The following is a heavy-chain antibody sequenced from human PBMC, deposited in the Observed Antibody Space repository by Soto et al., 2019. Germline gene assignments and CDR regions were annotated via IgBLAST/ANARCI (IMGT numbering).Heavy chain of an antibody. CDR2: IYWDDDK. D-gene: IGHD3-3*01. CDR3: AHRLLRTVFALVTTTAIYFDF. V-gene: IGHV2-5*02. CDR1: GFSLTTSGVG. J-gene: IGHJ4*02. Sequence: QITLKESGPTVVKTTETLTLTCTFSGFSLTTSGVGVGWVRQSPGKAPEWLALIYWDDDKRYSTSLKSKLTITKDTSKNLVVLTMANVDPADAATYYCAHRLLRTVFALVTTTAIYFDFWGQGTPVVVSS.